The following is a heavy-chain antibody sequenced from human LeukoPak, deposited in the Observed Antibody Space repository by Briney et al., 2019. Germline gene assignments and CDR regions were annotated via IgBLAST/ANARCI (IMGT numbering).Heavy chain of an antibody. CDR1: GFTFSSYS. J-gene: IGHJ4*02. CDR2: ISSSSSYI. Sequence: GGSLRLSCAASGFTFSSYSMNWVRQAPGKGLEWVSSISSSSSYIYYAESVKGRFTISRDNAKNSLYLQMNSLRAEDTAPYYCARQSYGSFLYYFDQWGQGTLVTVSS. D-gene: IGHD3-10*01. CDR3: ARQSYGSFLYYFDQ. V-gene: IGHV3-21*01.